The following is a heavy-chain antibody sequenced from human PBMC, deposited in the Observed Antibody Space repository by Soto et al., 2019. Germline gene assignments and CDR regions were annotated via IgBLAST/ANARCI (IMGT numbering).Heavy chain of an antibody. CDR2: IIPIFGTA. D-gene: IGHD3-10*02. Sequence: SVKVSCKASGGTFSSYAISWVRQAPGQGLEWMGGIIPIFGTANYAQKFQGRVTITADESTSTAHMELSSLRSEDTAVYYCARDRENFYVTKGPPDAFVIWGQGTMVT. CDR3: ARDRENFYVTKGPPDAFVI. CDR1: GGTFSSYA. V-gene: IGHV1-69*13. J-gene: IGHJ3*02.